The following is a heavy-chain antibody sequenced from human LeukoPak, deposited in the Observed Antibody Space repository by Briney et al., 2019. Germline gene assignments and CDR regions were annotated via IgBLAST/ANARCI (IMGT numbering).Heavy chain of an antibody. J-gene: IGHJ4*02. CDR2: IYYSGST. D-gene: IGHD6-19*01. V-gene: IGHV4-59*01. Sequence: SETLSLTCTVSGGSISSYYWSWIRQPPGKGLEWIGYIYYSGSTNYHPSLKSRVTISVDTSKNQFSLKLSSVTAADTAVYYCARGIWGYSSGPNDYWGQGTLVTVSS. CDR3: ARGIWGYSSGPNDY. CDR1: GGSISSYY.